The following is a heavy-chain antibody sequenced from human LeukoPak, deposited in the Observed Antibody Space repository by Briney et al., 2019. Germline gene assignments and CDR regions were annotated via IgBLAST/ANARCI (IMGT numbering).Heavy chain of an antibody. D-gene: IGHD5-18*01. V-gene: IGHV3-23*01. CDR2: IGGSNGIT. Sequence: GGSLRLSCAASGFTFNNYAMSWVRQAPGKGLEWVSVIGGSNGITFYVGSVKGRFTISRDNSKNTLSLQVSSLRTEDTAVYYCAKDRYSYAFEYSDSWGQGTLVTVSS. CDR1: GFTFNNYA. CDR3: AKDRYSYAFEYSDS. J-gene: IGHJ4*02.